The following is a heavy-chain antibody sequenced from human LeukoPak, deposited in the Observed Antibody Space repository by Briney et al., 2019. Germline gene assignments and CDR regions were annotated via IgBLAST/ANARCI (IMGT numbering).Heavy chain of an antibody. J-gene: IGHJ4*02. CDR3: AADRYDSSGYYHFDY. CDR1: GFTFTSSA. CDR2: IVVGSGNT. D-gene: IGHD3-22*01. V-gene: IGHV1-58*02. Sequence: GTSVTVSCKASGFTFTSSAMQWVRQSRGQRLEWIGWIVVGSGNTNYAQKFQERVTITRDMSTSTAYMELSSLRSEETAVYYCAADRYDSSGYYHFDYWGQGTLVTVSS.